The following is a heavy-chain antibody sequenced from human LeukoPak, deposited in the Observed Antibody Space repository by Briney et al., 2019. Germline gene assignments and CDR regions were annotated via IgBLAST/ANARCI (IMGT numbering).Heavy chain of an antibody. CDR1: GGSISSGDYY. D-gene: IGHD3-10*01. CDR3: ARGITMVRGINWFDP. Sequence: SETLSLTCTVSGGSISSGDYYWSWIRQPPGKGLEWIGEINHSGSTNYNPSLKSRVTISVDTSKNQFSLKLSSVTAADTAVYYCARGITMVRGINWFDPWGQGTLVTVSS. V-gene: IGHV4-39*07. CDR2: INHSGST. J-gene: IGHJ5*02.